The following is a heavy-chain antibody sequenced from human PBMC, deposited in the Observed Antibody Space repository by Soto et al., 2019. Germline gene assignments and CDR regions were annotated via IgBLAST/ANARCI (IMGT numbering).Heavy chain of an antibody. V-gene: IGHV3-21*01. D-gene: IGHD3-22*01. CDR3: AREYYYDSSGYYYSDY. CDR1: GFTFSSYS. J-gene: IGHJ4*02. CDR2: ISSSSSYI. Sequence: VGSLRLSCAASGFTFSSYSMNWVRQAPGKGLEWVSSISSSSSYIYYADSVKGRFTISRDNAKNSLYLQMNSLRAEDTAVYYCAREYYYDSSGYYYSDYWGQGTLVTVS.